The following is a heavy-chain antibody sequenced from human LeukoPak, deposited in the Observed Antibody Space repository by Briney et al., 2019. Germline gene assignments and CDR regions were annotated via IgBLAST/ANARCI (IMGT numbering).Heavy chain of an antibody. CDR1: GFTFSSYA. J-gene: IGHJ6*03. CDR2: ISSNGGST. D-gene: IGHD3-10*01. Sequence: GGSLRLSCAASGFTFSSYAMHWVRQAPGKGLEYVSAISSNGGSTYYANSVKGRFTISRDNAKNSLYLQMNSLRAEDTAVYYCARDGYYYGSGSYQASYYYYMDVWGKGTTVTISS. V-gene: IGHV3-64*01. CDR3: ARDGYYYGSGSYQASYYYYMDV.